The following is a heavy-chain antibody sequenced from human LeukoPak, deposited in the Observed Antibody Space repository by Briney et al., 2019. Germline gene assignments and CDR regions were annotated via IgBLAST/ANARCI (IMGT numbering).Heavy chain of an antibody. V-gene: IGHV3-21*01. CDR2: ISSSSSYI. CDR1: GFTFSSYS. CDR3: ARDSHWAFDY. Sequence: PGGSLRLSCAPPGFTFSSYSMNWVRQAPGKGLEWVSSISSSSSYIYYADSVKGRFTISRDNAKNSLYLQMNSLRAEDTAVYYCARDSHWAFDYWGQGTLVTVSS. D-gene: IGHD7-27*01. J-gene: IGHJ4*02.